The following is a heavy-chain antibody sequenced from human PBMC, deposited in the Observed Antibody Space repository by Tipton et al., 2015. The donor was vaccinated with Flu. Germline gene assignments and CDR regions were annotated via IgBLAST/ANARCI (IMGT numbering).Heavy chain of an antibody. CDR3: ARGRARGYYDSSGYYQYYYYYGMDV. V-gene: IGHV4-34*01. CDR1: GGSFSGYY. J-gene: IGHJ6*02. D-gene: IGHD3-22*01. Sequence: LRLSCAVYGGSFSGYYWSWIRQPPGKGLEWIGEINHSGSTNYNPSLKSRVTISVDTSKNQFSLKLSSVTAADTAVYYCARGRARGYYDSSGYYQYYYYYGMDVWGQGTTVTVSS. CDR2: INHSGST.